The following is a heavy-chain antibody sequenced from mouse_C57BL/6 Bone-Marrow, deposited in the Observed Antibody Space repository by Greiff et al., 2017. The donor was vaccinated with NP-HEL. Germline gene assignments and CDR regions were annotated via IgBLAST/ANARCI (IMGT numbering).Heavy chain of an antibody. J-gene: IGHJ2*01. D-gene: IGHD1-1*01. CDR3: TTGITTEGPFYY. CDR1: GFNIKDDY. V-gene: IGHV14-4*01. CDR2: IDPENGDT. Sequence: VQLKQSGAELVRPGASVKLSCTASGFNIKDDYMHWVKQRPEQGLEWIGWIDPENGDTEYASKFQGKATITADTSSNTAYLQLSSLTSEDTAVYYCTTGITTEGPFYYWGQGTTLTVSS.